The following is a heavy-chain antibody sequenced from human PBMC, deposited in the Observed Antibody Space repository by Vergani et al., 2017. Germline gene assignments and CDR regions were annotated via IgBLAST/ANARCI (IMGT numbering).Heavy chain of an antibody. CDR3: AKSGDTIERQLSPWFDP. Sequence: EVQLVESGGGLVQPGRSLRLSCAASGFTFDDYAMHWVRQAPGKGLEWVSGISWNSGSIGYADSVKGRFTISRDNAKNSLYLQMNSLRAEDTALYYCAKSGDTIERQLSPWFDPWGQGTLVTVSS. V-gene: IGHV3-9*01. J-gene: IGHJ5*02. CDR1: GFTFDDYA. CDR2: ISWNSGSI. D-gene: IGHD4-17*01.